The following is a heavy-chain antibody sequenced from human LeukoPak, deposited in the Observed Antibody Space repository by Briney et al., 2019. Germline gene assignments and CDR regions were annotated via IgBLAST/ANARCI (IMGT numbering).Heavy chain of an antibody. CDR1: GGSFSGYY. CDR3: ARAGRYFDWLRGHDAFDI. V-gene: IGHV4-34*01. J-gene: IGHJ3*02. D-gene: IGHD3-9*01. CDR2: ISHSGST. Sequence: PSETLSLTCAVYGGSFSGYYWSWIRQPPGKGLEWIGEISHSGSTNYNPSLKSRVTISVDTSKNQFSLKLSSVTAADTAVYYCARAGRYFDWLRGHDAFDIWGQGTMVTVSS.